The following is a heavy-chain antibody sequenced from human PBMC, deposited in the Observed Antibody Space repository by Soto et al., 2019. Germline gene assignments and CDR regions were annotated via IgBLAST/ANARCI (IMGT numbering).Heavy chain of an antibody. D-gene: IGHD5-18*01. CDR2: VYYTGST. CDR3: ARRGYSYGYGRWFDP. J-gene: IGHJ5*02. CDR1: SGSIRSYY. Sequence: SETLSLTCSVSSGSIRSYYWSWIRQPPGKEMEWIGYVYYTGSTKYNPSLKSRVSLSMDMSKSQFSLKLSSVTAADTAVYYCARRGYSYGYGRWFDPWGQGTLVTVSS. V-gene: IGHV4-59*01.